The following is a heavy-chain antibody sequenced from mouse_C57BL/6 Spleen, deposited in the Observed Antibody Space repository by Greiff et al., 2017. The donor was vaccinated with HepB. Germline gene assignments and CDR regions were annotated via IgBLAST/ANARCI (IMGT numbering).Heavy chain of an antibody. CDR1: GYTFTSYW. CDR3: ARSEDSNWRYYFDY. Sequence: QVQLQHPGAELVKPGASVKMSCKASGYTFTSYWITWVKQRPGQGLEWIGDIYPGSGSTNYNEKFKSKATLTVDTSSSTAYMQLSSLTSEDSAVYYCARSEDSNWRYYFDYWGQGTTLTVSS. CDR2: IYPGSGST. J-gene: IGHJ2*01. D-gene: IGHD2-5*01. V-gene: IGHV1-55*01.